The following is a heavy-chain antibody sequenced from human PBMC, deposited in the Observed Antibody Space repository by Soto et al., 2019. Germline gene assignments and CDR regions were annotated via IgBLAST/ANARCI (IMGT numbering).Heavy chain of an antibody. D-gene: IGHD6-6*01. V-gene: IGHV1-69*13. Sequence: GASVKVSCKASGGTFSSYAISWVRQAPGQGLEWMGGIIPIFGTANYAQKFQGRVTITADESTSTAYMELSSLRSEDTAVYYCARDIVAARRFFFYYYYGMDVWGQGTTVTVSS. CDR3: ARDIVAARRFFFYYYYGMDV. CDR2: IIPIFGTA. CDR1: GGTFSSYA. J-gene: IGHJ6*02.